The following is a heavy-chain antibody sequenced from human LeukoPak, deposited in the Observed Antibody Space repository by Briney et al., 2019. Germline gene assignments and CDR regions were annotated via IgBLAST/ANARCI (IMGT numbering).Heavy chain of an antibody. V-gene: IGHV3-74*01. D-gene: IGHD6-13*01. CDR3: ATRIASPGRGWFDP. Sequence: PGGSLRLSCAASGNYWMHWVRQVPGKGLVWVSHINSDGSWTSYADSVKGRFTISKDNAKNTVYLQMNSLRAEDTAVYYCATRIASPGRGWFDPWGQGTLVTVSS. J-gene: IGHJ5*02. CDR1: GNYW. CDR2: INSDGSWT.